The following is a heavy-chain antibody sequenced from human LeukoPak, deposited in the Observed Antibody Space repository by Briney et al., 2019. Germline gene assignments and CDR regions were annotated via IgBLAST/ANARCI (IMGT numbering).Heavy chain of an antibody. D-gene: IGHD1-26*01. CDR2: ISYSGST. CDR3: ARSRAFNSGAFDP. V-gene: IGHV4-61*08. J-gene: IGHJ5*02. CDR1: GGSISSGGYY. Sequence: KASETLSLTCTVSGGSISSGGYYWSWIRQHPGKGLEWIGYISYSGSTNYNPSLKSRVTISVDTSKNQFSLKLSSVTAADTAVYYCARSRAFNSGAFDPWGQGSLVTVSS.